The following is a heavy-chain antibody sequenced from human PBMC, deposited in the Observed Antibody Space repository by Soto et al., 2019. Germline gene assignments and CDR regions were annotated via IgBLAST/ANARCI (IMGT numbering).Heavy chain of an antibody. CDR3: ATNYGSGSAPFDY. V-gene: IGHV1-69*02. CDR2: IIPMVRMA. D-gene: IGHD3-10*01. CDR1: GDTFSFYT. J-gene: IGHJ4*02. Sequence: QVQLVQSGAELKKPGSSVKVSCTASGDTFSFYTMNWVRQAPGQGPEWMGRIIPMVRMANYAQKFQGRVTIIADKSTRTTYMELSSLRSEDTAVYYCATNYGSGSAPFDYWGQGALFTVSS.